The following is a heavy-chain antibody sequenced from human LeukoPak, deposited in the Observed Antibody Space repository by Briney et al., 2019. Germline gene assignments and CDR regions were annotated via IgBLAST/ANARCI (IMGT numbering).Heavy chain of an antibody. Sequence: GGSLRLSCAASGFTFSSYAMHWVCQAPGKGLEWVAVISYDGSQKYYADSVKGRFTIPRDNSKNTLYLQMNSLRAEDTAVYSCASSSSSWYHGYFDSWGQGTLVTVSS. CDR1: GFTFSSYA. CDR3: ASSSSSWYHGYFDS. V-gene: IGHV3-30*04. D-gene: IGHD6-13*01. CDR2: ISYDGSQK. J-gene: IGHJ4*02.